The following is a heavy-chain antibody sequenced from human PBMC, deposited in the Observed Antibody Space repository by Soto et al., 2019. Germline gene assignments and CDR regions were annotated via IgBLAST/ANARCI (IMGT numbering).Heavy chain of an antibody. J-gene: IGHJ2*01. CDR1: GFTFSTYW. Sequence: EVQLVESGGGLLQPGGSLRLSCAASGFTFSTYWMHWVRQAPGDGLVWVSRIKSDGSSISYADSVKGRFTISRDNARNTLSLQMNSLRAEDTAVYYCAREAGLHVSWYFDLWGRGTLVTVSS. CDR2: IKSDGSSI. V-gene: IGHV3-74*01. D-gene: IGHD6-13*01. CDR3: AREAGLHVSWYFDL.